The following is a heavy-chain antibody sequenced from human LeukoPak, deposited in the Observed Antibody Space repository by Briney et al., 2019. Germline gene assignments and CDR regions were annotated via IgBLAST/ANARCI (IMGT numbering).Heavy chain of an antibody. V-gene: IGHV4-39*01. CDR3: ARAQYASSWLDS. CDR1: GGSISSSRYY. Sequence: SETLSLTCTVSGGSISSSRYYWGWIRQPPGKGLEWIGSIHYSGSTYYNPSLKSRVTLSVDTSKNQFSLKLNSVTAADTAVYYCARAQYASSWLDSWGQGTLVTVSS. CDR2: IHYSGST. J-gene: IGHJ4*02. D-gene: IGHD6-13*01.